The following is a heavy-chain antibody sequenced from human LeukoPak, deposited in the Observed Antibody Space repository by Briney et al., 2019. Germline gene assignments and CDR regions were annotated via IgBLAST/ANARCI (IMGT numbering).Heavy chain of an antibody. V-gene: IGHV1-2*02. CDR2: INPNSGGT. CDR1: GYSFSDNY. D-gene: IGHD4-17*01. CDR3: AREVYGDSSFDY. Sequence: ASVTVSCKASGYSFSDNYMHWVRQAPGQGLGWMGWINPNSGGTNYAQKFQGRVTMTRDASISTAYLELSRLRSDDTAVYYCAREVYGDSSFDYWGQGTLLTVSS. J-gene: IGHJ4*02.